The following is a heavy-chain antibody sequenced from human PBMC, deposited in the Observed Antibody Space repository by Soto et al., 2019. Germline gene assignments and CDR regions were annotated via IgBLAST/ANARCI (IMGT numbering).Heavy chain of an antibody. CDR3: AKAHRNDILTGLDY. CDR2: ISGSGGST. CDR1: GFTFSSYA. Sequence: PGGSLRLSCAASGFTFSSYAMSWVRQAPGKGLEWVSAISGSGGSTYYADSVKGRFTISRDNSKNTLYLQMNSLRAEDTAVYYCAKAHRNDILTGLDYWGQGTLVTVSS. V-gene: IGHV3-23*01. D-gene: IGHD3-9*01. J-gene: IGHJ4*02.